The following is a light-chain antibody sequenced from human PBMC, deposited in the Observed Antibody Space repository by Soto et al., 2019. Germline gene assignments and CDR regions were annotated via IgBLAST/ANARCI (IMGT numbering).Light chain of an antibody. CDR2: GAS. CDR3: QQYNNWPPLT. J-gene: IGKJ4*01. V-gene: IGKV3-15*01. Sequence: EIVMTQSPATLSVSPGDRATLSCRASQSVSSNLAWYQQKPGQAPRLLIYGASTRATGIPARFSGSGSGTAFTLTISSLQSEDFAVYYCQQYNNWPPLTFGGGTKVEIK. CDR1: QSVSSN.